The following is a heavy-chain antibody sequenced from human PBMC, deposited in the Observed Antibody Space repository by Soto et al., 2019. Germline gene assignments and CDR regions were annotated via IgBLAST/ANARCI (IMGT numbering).Heavy chain of an antibody. J-gene: IGHJ3*02. CDR2: ISYSADKT. V-gene: IGHV3-23*01. CDR1: GFTFSTYV. D-gene: IGHD1-7*01. CDR3: ARRAKTATTNWGAFDI. Sequence: HPGGSLRLSCAASGFTFSTYVMNWVRQAPGKGLEWVSTISYSADKTFYADSVKGRFTISRDNSRDTLFLQMNSLRADDAALYYCARRAKTATTNWGAFDIWGQGTMVTVSS.